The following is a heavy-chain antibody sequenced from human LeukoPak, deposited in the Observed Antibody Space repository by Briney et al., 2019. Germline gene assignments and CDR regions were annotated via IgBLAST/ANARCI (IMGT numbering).Heavy chain of an antibody. D-gene: IGHD6-6*01. CDR3: ARGWQLHHYYMDV. J-gene: IGHJ6*03. CDR1: RGSFSGYY. V-gene: IGHV4-34*01. Sequence: SETLSLTCAVYRGSFSGYYWSWIRQPPGKGLEWIGEINHSGSTNYNPSLKSRVTISVDTSKNQFSLKLSSVTAADTAVYYCARGWQLHHYYMDVWGKGTTVTISS. CDR2: INHSGST.